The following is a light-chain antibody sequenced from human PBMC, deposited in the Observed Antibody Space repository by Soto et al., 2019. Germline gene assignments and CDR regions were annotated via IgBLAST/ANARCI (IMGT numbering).Light chain of an antibody. V-gene: IGKV3-15*01. CDR2: GAS. CDR1: QSFVTH. CDR3: QQYDQWWT. Sequence: ETVMTQSPASLSVCPGERGTFXCRASQSFVTHIDWFKLTTGQPPRHLIYGASIRDAGITAMFSGSGCGKEFYMTISSLQSEDFGVFVCQQYDQWWTFGQGTKVDIK. J-gene: IGKJ1*01.